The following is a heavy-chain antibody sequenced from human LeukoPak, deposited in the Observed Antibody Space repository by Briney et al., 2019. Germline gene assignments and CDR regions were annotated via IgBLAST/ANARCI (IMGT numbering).Heavy chain of an antibody. Sequence: GGSLRLSCAASGFTFSDYYVSWIRQAPGKGLEWVSYISSSGSTIYYADSVKGRFTISRDNAKNSLYLQMNSLRAEDTAVYYCARDGWFGELSPLDYWGQGTLVTVSS. J-gene: IGHJ4*02. CDR3: ARDGWFGELSPLDY. CDR1: GFTFSDYY. CDR2: ISSSGSTI. V-gene: IGHV3-11*01. D-gene: IGHD3-10*01.